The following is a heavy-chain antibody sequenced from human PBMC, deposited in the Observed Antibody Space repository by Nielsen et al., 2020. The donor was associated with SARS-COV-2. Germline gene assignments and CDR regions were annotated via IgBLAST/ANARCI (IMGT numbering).Heavy chain of an antibody. V-gene: IGHV3-30*02. CDR2: IRYDGSNK. Sequence: GESLKISCAASGFTFSSYGMHWVRQAPGKGLEWVAFIRYDGSNKYYADSVKGRFTISRDNSKNTLYLQMNSLRAEDTAVYYCARGTGTTDDFDYWGQGTLVTVSS. J-gene: IGHJ4*02. CDR3: ARGTGTTDDFDY. CDR1: GFTFSSYG. D-gene: IGHD1-1*01.